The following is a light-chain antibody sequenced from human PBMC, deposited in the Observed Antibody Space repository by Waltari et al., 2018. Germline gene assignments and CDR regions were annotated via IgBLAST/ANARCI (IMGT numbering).Light chain of an antibody. J-gene: IGKJ1*01. CDR2: DVS. V-gene: IGKV1-17*01. CDR3: LQLNSYPWT. CDR1: QGIGND. Sequence: DIQMTQSPSSLSASVGDRVTITCRASQGIGNDLGWYQQKPGKAPKRLIYDVSSLQSGVPSRFSGSGSGTAFTLTISSLQPEDFATYYCLQLNSYPWTFGQGTKVEIK.